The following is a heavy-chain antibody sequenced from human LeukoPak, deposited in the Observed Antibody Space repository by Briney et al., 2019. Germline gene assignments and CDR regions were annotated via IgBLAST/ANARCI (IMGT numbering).Heavy chain of an antibody. CDR2: ISYNGDGT. CDR3: ARAQLNYYDSSGYYPPFDY. CDR1: GFSFSKFA. J-gene: IGHJ4*02. D-gene: IGHD3-22*01. V-gene: IGHV3-64*01. Sequence: GGSLRLSCAASGFSFSKFAMHWVRQAPGRGLESVSGISYNGDGTYYANSVKGRFTISRDNAKNSLYLQMNSLRAEDTAVYYRARAQLNYYDSSGYYPPFDYWGQGTLVTVSS.